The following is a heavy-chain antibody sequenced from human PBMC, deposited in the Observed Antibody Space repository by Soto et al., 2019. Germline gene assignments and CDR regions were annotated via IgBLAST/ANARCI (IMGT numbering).Heavy chain of an antibody. Sequence: PGGSLRLSCVGSAVDFRGSYMNWIRQAPGKGLEWISYISDTGRTIHYADSVKGRFVISRDNSRDSLYLQMNDLRADDTAIYYCAGFKEGKIVGLRWLDPWGQGTRVTVSS. J-gene: IGHJ5*02. CDR3: AGFKEGKIVGLRWLDP. D-gene: IGHD3-16*02. CDR1: AVDFRGSY. CDR2: ISDTGRTI. V-gene: IGHV3-11*01.